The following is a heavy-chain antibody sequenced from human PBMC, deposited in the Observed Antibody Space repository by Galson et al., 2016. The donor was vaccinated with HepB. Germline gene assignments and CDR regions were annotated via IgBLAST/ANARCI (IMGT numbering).Heavy chain of an antibody. CDR2: IWFDGNKK. Sequence: SLRLSCAASGFTFSNYGMHWVRQAPGKGLEWVAVIWFDGNKKYYGDSVKGRFTISRDNSKNTLYLQMNSLRAEDTAVYYCARGDRSTSLFDYWGQGTLVTVSS. D-gene: IGHD2-2*01. CDR1: GFTFSNYG. CDR3: ARGDRSTSLFDY. J-gene: IGHJ4*02. V-gene: IGHV3-33*01.